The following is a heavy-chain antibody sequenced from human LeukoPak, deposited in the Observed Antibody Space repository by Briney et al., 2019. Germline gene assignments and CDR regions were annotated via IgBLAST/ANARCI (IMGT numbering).Heavy chain of an antibody. J-gene: IGHJ4*02. Sequence: GGSLRLSCAASGFTFSSYAMSWVRQAPGKGLEWVSAISGSGGSTYYADSVKGRFTISRDNSMNTLYLQMNSLRAKDTAVYYCAKVAADRVGSGSYYGYFDYWGQGTLVTVSS. CDR3: AKVAADRVGSGSYYGYFDY. CDR1: GFTFSSYA. D-gene: IGHD3-10*01. CDR2: ISGSGGST. V-gene: IGHV3-23*01.